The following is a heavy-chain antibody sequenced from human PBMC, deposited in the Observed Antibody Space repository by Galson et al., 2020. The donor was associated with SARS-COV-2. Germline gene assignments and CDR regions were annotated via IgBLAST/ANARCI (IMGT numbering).Heavy chain of an antibody. D-gene: IGHD1-1*01. CDR1: GGSISSGGYS. Sequence: SEPLSLTCSVSGGSISSGGYSWTWIRQPPGKGLEWIGYVYHSGATHYNPSLKSRLTISVDWSKNHLSLELKSVTAADTAVYYCARRYTYGLSPYWYFDLWGRGTLVTVSS. CDR2: VYHSGAT. CDR3: ARRYTYGLSPYWYFDL. J-gene: IGHJ2*01. V-gene: IGHV4-30-2*01.